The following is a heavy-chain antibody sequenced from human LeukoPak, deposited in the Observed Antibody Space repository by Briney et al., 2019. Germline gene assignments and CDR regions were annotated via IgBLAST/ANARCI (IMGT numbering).Heavy chain of an antibody. CDR3: ARHRSPLESFHH. Sequence: SETLSLTCTVSGGTISSYFWTWIRQPPGKGLEWIGYIHYSGATNYNPSLKSRVTMSVDTSKDQFSLKLSSVNAADTAMYYCARHRSPLESFHHWGQGTLVTVSS. D-gene: IGHD3-3*01. CDR2: IHYSGAT. CDR1: GGTISSYF. J-gene: IGHJ1*01. V-gene: IGHV4-59*08.